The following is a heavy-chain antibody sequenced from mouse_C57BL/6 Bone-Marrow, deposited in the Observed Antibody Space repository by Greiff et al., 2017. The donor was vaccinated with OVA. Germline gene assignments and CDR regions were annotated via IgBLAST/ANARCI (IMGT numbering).Heavy chain of an antibody. CDR2: IDPEDGET. CDR3: ARIYYYGSSYGF. J-gene: IGHJ2*01. Sequence: VQLQQSGAELVKPGASVKLSCTASGFNITDYYMHWVKQRTEQGLEWIGRIDPEDGETKYAPNFQGKATITADTSSNTAYLQLSSLTSEDTAVYYCARIYYYGSSYGFWGRGTPPAVSS. V-gene: IGHV14-2*01. CDR1: GFNITDYY. D-gene: IGHD1-1*01.